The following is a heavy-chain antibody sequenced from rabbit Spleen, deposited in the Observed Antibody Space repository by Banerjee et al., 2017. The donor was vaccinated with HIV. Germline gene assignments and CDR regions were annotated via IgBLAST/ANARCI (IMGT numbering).Heavy chain of an antibody. CDR1: GFSFSNKAV. CDR2: INVVTGKA. J-gene: IGHJ4*01. V-gene: IGHV1S45*01. CDR3: AINFDL. Sequence: QEQLVESGGGLVQPEGSLTLTCTASGFSFSNKAVMCWVRQAPGKGLEWIACINVVTGKAVYASWAKGRYTFSKTSSTTVTLRMTSLTAADTATYFCAINFDLWGPGTLVTVS.